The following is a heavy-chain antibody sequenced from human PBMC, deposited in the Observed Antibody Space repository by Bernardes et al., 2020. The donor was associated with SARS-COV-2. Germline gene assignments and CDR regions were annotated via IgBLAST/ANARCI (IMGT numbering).Heavy chain of an antibody. CDR1: GYNFTNYW. D-gene: IGHD6-19*01. CDR3: ARPNGDYDSGWYFDY. CDR2: IYPGDSDT. V-gene: IGHV5-51*01. Sequence: ESLKISCEGSGYNFTNYWIGWVRQLPGKGLEWMAIIYPGDSDTRYSPSFQGQVTVSADKSVSTAYLQWSRLKASDSAIYYCARPNGDYDSGWYFDYWGQGTLVTVSS. J-gene: IGHJ4*02.